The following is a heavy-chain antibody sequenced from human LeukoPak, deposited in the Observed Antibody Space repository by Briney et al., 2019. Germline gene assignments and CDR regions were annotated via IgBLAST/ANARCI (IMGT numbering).Heavy chain of an antibody. D-gene: IGHD6-19*01. V-gene: IGHV4-34*01. J-gene: IGHJ4*02. CDR3: ARHPNSGWTSYFDF. CDR2: INHSGST. Sequence: SETLSLTCAVYGGSFSGYYWSWIRQPPGKGLEWIGDINHSGSTSYNPSLESRVSISVETSKNQFSLSLSSVTAADTAVYYCARHPNSGWTSYFDFWGQGTLVTVSS. CDR1: GGSFSGYY.